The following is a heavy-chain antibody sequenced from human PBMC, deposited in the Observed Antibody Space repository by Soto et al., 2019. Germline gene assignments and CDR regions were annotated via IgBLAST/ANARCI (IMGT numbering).Heavy chain of an antibody. V-gene: IGHV4-4*02. CDR2: VFHSGAT. Sequence: QVQLQESGPGLVKPSGTLSLTCVVSNGSITSTTWWSWVRHPPGKGLEWLWEVFHSGATNYNPSLNSRVTISLDKSNNLFSLNLISVTAADTAVYYCARGADILTGYRGHFDYWGQGTLVTVSS. CDR1: NGSITSTTW. CDR3: ARGADILTGYRGHFDY. D-gene: IGHD3-9*01. J-gene: IGHJ4*02.